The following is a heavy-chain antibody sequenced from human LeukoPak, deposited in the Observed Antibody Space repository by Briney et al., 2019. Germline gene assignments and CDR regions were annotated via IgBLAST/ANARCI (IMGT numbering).Heavy chain of an antibody. CDR2: INPSGGST. V-gene: IGHV1-46*01. Sequence: ASVKVSCKASGYTFTSYYMHWVRQAPGQGLEWMGIINPSGGSTSYAQKFQGRVTMTRDTSTSTVYMELSGLRSEDTAVYYCATHGTVTGVDYYYYYYMDVWGKGTTVTVSS. D-gene: IGHD4-17*01. CDR3: ATHGTVTGVDYYYYYYMDV. J-gene: IGHJ6*03. CDR1: GYTFTSYY.